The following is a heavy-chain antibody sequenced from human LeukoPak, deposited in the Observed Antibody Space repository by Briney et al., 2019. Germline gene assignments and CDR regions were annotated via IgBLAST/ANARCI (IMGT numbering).Heavy chain of an antibody. CDR1: GGSFSGYY. CDR2: INHSGST. D-gene: IGHD3-3*01. Sequence: RSETLSLTCAVYGGSFSGYYWSWIRQPPGKGLEWIGEINHSGSTNYNPSLKSRVTISVDTSKNQFSLKLSSVTAADTAVYYCARVWRFWSGYYHHFDYWGQGTLVTVSS. V-gene: IGHV4-34*01. CDR3: ARVWRFWSGYYHHFDY. J-gene: IGHJ4*02.